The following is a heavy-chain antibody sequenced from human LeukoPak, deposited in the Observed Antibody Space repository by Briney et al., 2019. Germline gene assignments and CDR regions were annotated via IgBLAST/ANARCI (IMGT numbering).Heavy chain of an antibody. Sequence: GGSLSLFRSSSVFIHSSYAMHWVRQASARGLEDVLAISSNGGSTYCADSVKCRFTISRDNSKNTMYLQMSSLRAEDTAVYYCVKDMYYYSSGPGGYWDQGTLVIVSS. V-gene: IGHV3-64D*09. D-gene: IGHD3-22*01. CDR3: VKDMYYYSSGPGGY. CDR2: ISSNGGST. CDR1: VFIHSSYA. J-gene: IGHJ4*02.